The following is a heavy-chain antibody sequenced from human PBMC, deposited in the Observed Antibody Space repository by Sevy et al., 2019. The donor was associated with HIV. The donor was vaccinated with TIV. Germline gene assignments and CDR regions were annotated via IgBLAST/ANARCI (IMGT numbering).Heavy chain of an antibody. CDR1: GFTFSSYA. D-gene: IGHD6-6*01. Sequence: GGSLRLSCAASGFTFSSYAMHWVRQAPGKGLEWVAVISYDGSNKYYADSVKGRFTISRDNSKNTLYLQMNSLRAEDTPVYYCARDLKGGSSGYWGQGTLVTVSS. CDR2: ISYDGSNK. CDR3: ARDLKGGSSGY. V-gene: IGHV3-30-3*01. J-gene: IGHJ4*02.